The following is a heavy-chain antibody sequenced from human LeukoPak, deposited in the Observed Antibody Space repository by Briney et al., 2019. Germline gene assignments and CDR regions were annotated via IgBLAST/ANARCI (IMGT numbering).Heavy chain of an antibody. Sequence: GGSLRLSCAASGFILSSYSMNWVRQAPGKGLEWISYISSSSSTIYYADSVKGRFTISRDNAKNSLYLQMNSLRDEDTALYYCAGNLISVAGELDYWGQGALVTVSS. V-gene: IGHV3-48*02. CDR2: ISSSSSTI. J-gene: IGHJ4*02. CDR1: GFILSSYS. D-gene: IGHD6-19*01. CDR3: AGNLISVAGELDY.